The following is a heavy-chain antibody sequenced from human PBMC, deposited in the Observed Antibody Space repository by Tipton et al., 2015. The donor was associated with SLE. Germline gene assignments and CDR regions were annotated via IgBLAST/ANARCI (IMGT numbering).Heavy chain of an antibody. CDR3: ARSGPPGRVGAINGFDY. J-gene: IGHJ4*02. CDR1: GYSFSNYW. CDR2: IYPGGSDI. D-gene: IGHD1-26*01. V-gene: IGHV5-51*03. Sequence: VQLVQSGAEVKKPGESLKISCKGSGYSFSNYWIGWVRQMPGKGLEWMGIIYPGGSDIRYNPSFQGQVTISADKSISTAYLQWSSLKASDSAMYYCARSGPPGRVGAINGFDYWGQGTLVTVSS.